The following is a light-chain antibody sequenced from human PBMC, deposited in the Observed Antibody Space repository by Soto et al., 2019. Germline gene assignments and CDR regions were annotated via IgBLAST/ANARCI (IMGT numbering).Light chain of an antibody. Sequence: QLVLTQPPSASGTPGQRGTISCSGRSSNIGSNTVNWYQQLPGTAPKLVIYSNDQRPSGVPDRFSGSKSGTSASLAISGLQSGDEADYYCAAWDDSLSGVVFGGGTKLTVL. J-gene: IGLJ2*01. CDR3: AAWDDSLSGVV. CDR1: SSNIGSNT. V-gene: IGLV1-44*01. CDR2: SND.